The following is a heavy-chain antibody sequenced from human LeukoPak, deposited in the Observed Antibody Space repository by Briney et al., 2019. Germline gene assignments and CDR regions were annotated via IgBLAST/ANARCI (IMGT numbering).Heavy chain of an antibody. V-gene: IGHV1-2*04. D-gene: IGHD1-26*01. Sequence: ASVKVSCKASGYTFSAYSIHWVRQAPGQGLEWMGWINPDSGDTNYAQKFQGWVTMTRDTSISTAYMEVRRLRSDDTAVYYCAGGSGSYWWFDSWGQGTLVTVSS. CDR2: INPDSGDT. CDR1: GYTFSAYS. J-gene: IGHJ5*01. CDR3: AGGSGSYWWFDS.